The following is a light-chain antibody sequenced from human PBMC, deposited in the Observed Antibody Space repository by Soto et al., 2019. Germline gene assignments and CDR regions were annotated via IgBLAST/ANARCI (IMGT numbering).Light chain of an antibody. J-gene: IGLJ2*01. CDR1: SSNIGAGYD. CDR2: GNT. Sequence: QAVVTQPPSVSGAPGQRVTIPCTGSSSNIGAGYDVYWYQQLPGTAPKLLTFGNTNRPSEVPDRFSGSKSGTSASLAITGLQAEDEADYYCQSYDRSLSASVFGGGTKVTVL. V-gene: IGLV1-40*01. CDR3: QSYDRSLSASV.